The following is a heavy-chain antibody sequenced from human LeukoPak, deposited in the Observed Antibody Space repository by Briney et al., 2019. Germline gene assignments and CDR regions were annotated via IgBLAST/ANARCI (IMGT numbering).Heavy chain of an antibody. CDR3: ARDLRRGAVAASGY. V-gene: IGHV1-18*01. Sequence: ASVKVSCKTSGYSENFYGITWVRQVAGQGLEWMGWISAQHGQTEYAPNSQDRVTMTTDTYTNTAYMELRSLRSDDTAVYYCARDLRRGAVAASGYWGQGTLVTVSS. J-gene: IGHJ4*02. CDR1: GYSENFYG. D-gene: IGHD6-19*01. CDR2: ISAQHGQT.